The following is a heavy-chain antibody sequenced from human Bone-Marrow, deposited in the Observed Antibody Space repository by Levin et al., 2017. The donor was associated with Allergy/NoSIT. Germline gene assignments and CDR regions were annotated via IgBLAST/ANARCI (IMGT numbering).Heavy chain of an antibody. CDR3: ARASTMAAALAWFDP. CDR1: GYTFTTHY. Sequence: ASVKVSCKASGYTFTTHYMYWVRQAPGQGLEWMGIIDPMGGSATYAQKFQGRVIMSRDTSTSTVYMEMISLKSEDTAVYYCARASTMAAALAWFDPWGQGTLVTVSS. CDR2: IDPMGGSA. V-gene: IGHV1-46*01. J-gene: IGHJ5*02. D-gene: IGHD6-25*01.